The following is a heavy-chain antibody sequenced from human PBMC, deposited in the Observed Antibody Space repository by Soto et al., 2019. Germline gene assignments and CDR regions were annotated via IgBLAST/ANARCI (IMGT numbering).Heavy chain of an antibody. J-gene: IGHJ4*02. Sequence: GGSLRLSCAASGFTFSTYTMSWVRQAPGRGLEWVLSISSRSTYIYYADSVKGRFTVSRDDAKISLFLQMNSLRDEDTALYYCVRPAYDILTGYSPFDYWGQGTLVTVSS. V-gene: IGHV3-21*01. CDR1: GFTFSTYT. CDR3: VRPAYDILTGYSPFDY. CDR2: ISSRSTYI. D-gene: IGHD3-9*01.